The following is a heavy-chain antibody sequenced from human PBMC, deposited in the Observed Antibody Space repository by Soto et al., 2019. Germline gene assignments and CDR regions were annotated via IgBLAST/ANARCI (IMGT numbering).Heavy chain of an antibody. CDR3: AKDNRYASGSVRATMDV. J-gene: IGHJ6*02. Sequence: SETLSLTCSVSGYSISSGYHWGWIRQPPGKGLEWIGSIYHSGSTHYNPSLKSRVTISVDTSKNHFSLRLSSVTAADTAIYYCAKDNRYASGSVRATMDVWGQGTTVPVSS. V-gene: IGHV4-38-2*02. CDR1: GYSISSGYH. CDR2: IYHSGST. D-gene: IGHD3-10*01.